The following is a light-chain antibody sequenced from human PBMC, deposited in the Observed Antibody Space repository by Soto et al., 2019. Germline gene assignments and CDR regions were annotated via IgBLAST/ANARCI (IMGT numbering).Light chain of an antibody. CDR3: QSYDSSLGGSKGV. CDR2: SNI. V-gene: IGLV1-40*01. Sequence: QSVLTQPPSMSGAPGQRVTISCTGSSSDIGAGYDVHWYQQFPGTAPKLLIYSNINRPSGVPDRFSGSKSGTSASLAITGLQAEDEADYYCQSYDSSLGGSKGVFGGGTKLT. J-gene: IGLJ3*02. CDR1: SSDIGAGYD.